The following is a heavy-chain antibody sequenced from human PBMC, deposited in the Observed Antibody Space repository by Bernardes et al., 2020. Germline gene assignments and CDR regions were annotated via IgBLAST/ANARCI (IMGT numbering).Heavy chain of an antibody. CDR2: IYSGGST. Sequence: VGSLRLSCAASGFTASSTYMSWVRQAPGKGLEWVSVIYSGGSTYYADSVKGRFTISRDNSKNTLYLQMNSLRAEDTAVYYCARDPAGYSYGLGGLSWGQGTLVTVSS. J-gene: IGHJ5*02. CDR1: GFTASSTY. D-gene: IGHD5-18*01. V-gene: IGHV3-53*01. CDR3: ARDPAGYSYGLGGLS.